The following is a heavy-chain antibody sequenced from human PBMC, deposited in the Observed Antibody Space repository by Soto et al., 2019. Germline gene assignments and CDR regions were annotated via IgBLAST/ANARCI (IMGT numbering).Heavy chain of an antibody. CDR1: GFTFGDYA. J-gene: IGHJ4*02. CDR2: IRSKAYGGTT. CDR3: TRIPNYYDSSGYYYAPDY. Sequence: GGSLRLSCTASGFTFGDYAMSWVRQAPGKGLEWVGFIRSKAYGGTTEYAASVKGRFTISKDDSKSIAYLQMNSLKTEDTAVYYCTRIPNYYDSSGYYYAPDYWGQGTLVTSPQ. V-gene: IGHV3-49*04. D-gene: IGHD3-22*01.